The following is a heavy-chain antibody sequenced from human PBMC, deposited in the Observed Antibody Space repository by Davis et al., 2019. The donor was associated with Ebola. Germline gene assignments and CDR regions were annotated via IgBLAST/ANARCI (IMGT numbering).Heavy chain of an antibody. CDR1: GYTFTDYY. CDR2: IYPRSGGT. J-gene: IGHJ4*02. D-gene: IGHD4-17*01. Sequence: ASVKVSCKTFGYTFTDYYIHWVRQAPGQGLEWLGWIYPRSGGTLYSQKFQGRVTMTRDTSVSTAYMELSRLNSDDTAVYYCAPSGDYLDYWGQGTLVTVSS. V-gene: IGHV1-2*02. CDR3: APSGDYLDY.